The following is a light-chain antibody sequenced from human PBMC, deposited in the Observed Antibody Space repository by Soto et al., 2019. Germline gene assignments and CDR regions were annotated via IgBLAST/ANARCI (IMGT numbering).Light chain of an antibody. Sequence: IVMTQTPATLSVSPGERVTLSCRASESVSYHVAWYQQKPGQTPRLVIYDASSRASGIPARFSGSRSGTEFTLTISGLQSEDFGVYFCHQRNKFGQGTRLEIK. J-gene: IGKJ5*01. CDR1: ESVSYH. CDR3: HQRNK. V-gene: IGKV3-15*01. CDR2: DAS.